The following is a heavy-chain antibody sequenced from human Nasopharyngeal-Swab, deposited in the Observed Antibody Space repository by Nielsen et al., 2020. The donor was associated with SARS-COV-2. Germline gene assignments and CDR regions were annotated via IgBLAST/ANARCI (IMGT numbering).Heavy chain of an antibody. J-gene: IGHJ4*02. CDR1: GFTFSSFA. CDR2: ISGGAGST. CDR3: AKGPRYNWDYPSTYFDY. Sequence: GESLKISCAASGFTFSSFAMAWVRQAPGKGLDWVSTISGGAGSTYYAASVKGRFTISRDNSKNTLYLQLNSLGAEDTAAYFCAKGPRYNWDYPSTYFDYWGQGTLVTVSS. D-gene: IGHD1-7*01. V-gene: IGHV3-23*01.